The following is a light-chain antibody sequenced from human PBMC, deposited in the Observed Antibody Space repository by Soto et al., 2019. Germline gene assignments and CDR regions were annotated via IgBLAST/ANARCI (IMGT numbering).Light chain of an antibody. V-gene: IGKV4-1*01. Sequence: DIVMTQSPDSLAVSLGERATINCKSSQSVLYSSNNKNYLTWYQQKPGQPPKLLIYWASTRESGVPDRFSGSGSGTDFTLTISSLQAEDAAVYYCQQYYSTPCTFGQGTKLEIK. CDR2: WAS. CDR1: QSVLYSSNNKNY. CDR3: QQYYSTPCT. J-gene: IGKJ2*02.